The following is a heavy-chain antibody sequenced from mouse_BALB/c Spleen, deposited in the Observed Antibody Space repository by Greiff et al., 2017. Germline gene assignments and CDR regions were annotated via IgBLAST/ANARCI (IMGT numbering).Heavy chain of an antibody. D-gene: IGHD2-1*01. J-gene: IGHJ4*01. CDR3: ARDQSPPYYGNYHYYAMDY. CDR1: GYSITSGYY. V-gene: IGHV3-6*02. CDR2: ISYDGSN. Sequence: EVKLMESGPGLVKPSQSLSLTCSVTGYSITSGYYWNWIRQFPGNKLEWMGYISYDGSNNYNPSLKNRISITRDTSKNQFFLKLNSVTTEDTATYYCARDQSPPYYGNYHYYAMDYWGQGTSVTVSS.